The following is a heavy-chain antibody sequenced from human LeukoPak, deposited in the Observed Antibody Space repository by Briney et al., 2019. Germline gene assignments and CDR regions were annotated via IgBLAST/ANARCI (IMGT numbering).Heavy chain of an antibody. CDR3: ARYPTPLYDFWSGYYFDY. CDR2: IKQDGSEK. Sequence: QTGGSLRLSCAASGFTFSSYWMSWVRQAPGKGLEWVANIKQDGSEKYYVDSVKGRFTISRDNAKNSLYLQMNSLRAEDTAVYYCARYPTPLYDFWSGYYFDYWGQGTLVTVSS. J-gene: IGHJ4*02. D-gene: IGHD3-3*01. CDR1: GFTFSSYW. V-gene: IGHV3-7*01.